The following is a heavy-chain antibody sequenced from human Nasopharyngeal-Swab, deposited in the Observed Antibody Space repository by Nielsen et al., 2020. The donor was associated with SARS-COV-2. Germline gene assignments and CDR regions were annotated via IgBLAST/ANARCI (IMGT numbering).Heavy chain of an antibody. CDR1: GFTFSDYY. V-gene: IGHV3-11*04. Sequence: GESLKISCAASGFTFSDYYMSWIRQAPGKGLEWVSYISSSGSTIYYADSVKGRFTISRDNAKNSLYLQMNSLRAEDTAVYYCAREGSDFWSGYYTFDYWGQGTLVTVSS. D-gene: IGHD3-3*01. CDR2: ISSSGSTI. J-gene: IGHJ4*02. CDR3: AREGSDFWSGYYTFDY.